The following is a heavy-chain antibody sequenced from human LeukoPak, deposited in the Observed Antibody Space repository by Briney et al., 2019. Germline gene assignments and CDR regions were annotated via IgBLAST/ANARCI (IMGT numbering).Heavy chain of an antibody. D-gene: IGHD3/OR15-3a*01. CDR1: GYSFTTYW. CDR3: ARQRGASRTVNWFDP. J-gene: IGHJ5*02. CDR2: IYPDDSDT. V-gene: IGHV5-51*01. Sequence: GESLKISCETSGYSFTTYWIGWVRQRPETGLEWVGAIYPDDSDTRYSPSFQGQVAISADRSIRTAYLKWNSLKASDTGMYYCARQRGASRTVNWFDPWGQGTLVTVSS.